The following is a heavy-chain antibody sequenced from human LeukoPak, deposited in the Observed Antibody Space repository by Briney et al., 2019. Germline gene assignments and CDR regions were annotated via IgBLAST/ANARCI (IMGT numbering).Heavy chain of an antibody. V-gene: IGHV1-8*03. CDR2: MNPKSGNT. CDR1: GYTFTSYD. CDR3: AREEYCTNGVCYNWFDP. Sequence: ASVKVSCKASGYTFTSYDINWVRQVTGQGLEWMGWMNPKSGNTGYAQKFQGRVTITRNTSISTAYMELSSLRSEDTAVYYCAREEYCTNGVCYNWFDPWGQGTLVTVSS. J-gene: IGHJ5*02. D-gene: IGHD2-8*01.